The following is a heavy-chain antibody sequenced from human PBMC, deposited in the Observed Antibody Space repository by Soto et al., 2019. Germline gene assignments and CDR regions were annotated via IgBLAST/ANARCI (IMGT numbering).Heavy chain of an antibody. CDR3: AIEQKQQLDDAFDF. Sequence: PGGSLRLSCAASGLTFSSYSMNWVRQAPGKGLEWVSSISSSSSYIYYADSVKGRFTISRDSAKNSLYLQMNSLRAEDTAVYYYAIEQKQQLDDAFDFRGQGTMVTVSS. CDR2: ISSSSSYI. J-gene: IGHJ3*01. V-gene: IGHV3-21*01. CDR1: GLTFSSYS. D-gene: IGHD6-13*01.